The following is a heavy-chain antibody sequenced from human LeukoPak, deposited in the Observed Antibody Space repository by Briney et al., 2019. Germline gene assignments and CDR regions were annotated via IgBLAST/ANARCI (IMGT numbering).Heavy chain of an antibody. CDR1: GYTFTSYD. CDR3: TRGYFSSWSVRFGY. D-gene: IGHD6-6*01. V-gene: IGHV1-8*01. CDR2: MNPKIGNT. J-gene: IGHJ4*02. Sequence: ASVKVSCKPSGYTFTSYDINWVRQATGPGLEWMGWMNPKIGNTGYAKKFQGRVTMSRNTSISTAYMELSSLRSEDTAACYCTRGYFSSWSVRFGYWGQGTLVTVSS.